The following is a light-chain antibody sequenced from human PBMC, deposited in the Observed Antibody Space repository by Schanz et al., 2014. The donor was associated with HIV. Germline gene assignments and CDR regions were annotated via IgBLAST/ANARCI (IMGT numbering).Light chain of an antibody. CDR1: QGINNY. Sequence: DIQMTQSPSSLSASVGDRVAITCRASQGINNYLAWYQQKPGKVPKLLSYAASTLQSGVPSRFSGSGSGTEFTLTISSLQPDDFATYYCQHYNNYPWTFGQGTKVEIK. J-gene: IGKJ1*01. V-gene: IGKV1-27*01. CDR3: QHYNNYPWT. CDR2: AAS.